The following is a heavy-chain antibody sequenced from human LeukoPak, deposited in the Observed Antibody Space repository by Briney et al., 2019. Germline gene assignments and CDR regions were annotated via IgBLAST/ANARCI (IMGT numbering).Heavy chain of an antibody. CDR3: ARDFLTGYFDY. J-gene: IGHJ4*02. CDR2: ISTSGRTI. V-gene: IGHV3-48*03. D-gene: IGHD3-9*01. CDR1: EFTFSSYE. Sequence: GGSLRLSCSASEFTFSSYEMNWVRQAPGKGLEWVSYISTSGRTIYYADSVKGRFTISRDNAKNSLYLQMNSLRAEDTAVYYCARDFLTGYFDYWGQGTLVTVSS.